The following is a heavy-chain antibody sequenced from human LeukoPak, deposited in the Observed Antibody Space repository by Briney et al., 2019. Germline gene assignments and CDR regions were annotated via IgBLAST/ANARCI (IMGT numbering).Heavy chain of an antibody. D-gene: IGHD2-2*01. V-gene: IGHV4-59*08. CDR2: IYYSGST. CDR1: GGSISSYY. J-gene: IGHJ3*01. CDR3: ARHSKGTWHAFDV. Sequence: SETLSLTCTVSGGSISSYYWSWIRQPPGKGLDWIGYIYYSGSTSYNPSLKSRVTISVDTSKNQFSLKLSSVTAADTAVYFCARHSKGTWHAFDVWGQGTTVTVSS.